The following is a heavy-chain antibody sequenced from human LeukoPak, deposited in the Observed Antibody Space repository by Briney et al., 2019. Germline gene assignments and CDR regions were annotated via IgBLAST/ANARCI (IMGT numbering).Heavy chain of an antibody. D-gene: IGHD5-12*01. V-gene: IGHV1-2*02. J-gene: IGHJ4*02. CDR2: INPNSGGT. CDR1: GYTFTGYY. Sequence: GASVTVSCKASGYTFTGYYMHWVRQAPGQGLERVGWINPNSGGTNYAQKFQGRVTMTRDTSISTAYMELSRLRSDDTAVYYCARELKDIVATIISEYWGQGTLVTVSS. CDR3: ARELKDIVATIISEY.